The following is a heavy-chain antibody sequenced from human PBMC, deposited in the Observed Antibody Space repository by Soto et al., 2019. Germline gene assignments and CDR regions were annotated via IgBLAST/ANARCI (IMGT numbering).Heavy chain of an antibody. Sequence: GGSLRLSCAASGFTFSSYGMHWVRQAPGKGLEWVAVIWYDGSNKYYADSVKGRFTISRDNSKNTLYLQMNSLRAEDTAVYYCAIVGVDFDFWSGYYRLMSYYYYYYMDVWGKGTTVTVSS. CDR3: AIVGVDFDFWSGYYRLMSYYYYYYMDV. D-gene: IGHD3-3*01. CDR1: GFTFSSYG. J-gene: IGHJ6*03. CDR2: IWYDGSNK. V-gene: IGHV3-33*01.